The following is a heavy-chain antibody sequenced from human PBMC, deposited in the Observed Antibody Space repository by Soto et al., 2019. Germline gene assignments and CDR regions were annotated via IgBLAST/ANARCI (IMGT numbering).Heavy chain of an antibody. V-gene: IGHV1-69*12. CDR2: IIPIFGTA. J-gene: IGHJ3*02. CDR3: AREAGLIMTVTTDAFDI. Sequence: QVQLVQSGAEVKKPGSSVKVSCKASGGTFSSYAISWVRQAPGQGLEWMGGIIPIFGTANYEQKFQGRVTITADESTSTAYMELSSLRSEDTALYYCAREAGLIMTVTTDAFDIWGQGTMVTVSS. D-gene: IGHD4-17*01. CDR1: GGTFSSYA.